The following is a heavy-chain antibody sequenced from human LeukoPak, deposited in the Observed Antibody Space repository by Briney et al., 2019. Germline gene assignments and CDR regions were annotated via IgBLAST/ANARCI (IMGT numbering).Heavy chain of an antibody. V-gene: IGHV3-33*01. D-gene: IGHD1-26*01. J-gene: IGHJ4*02. Sequence: GGSLRLSCAASGFTFSSYGMHWVRQAPGKGLEWVAVIWYDGSNKYYADSVKGRFTISRDNSKNTLYLQMNSLTGEHTAVYHCARPGASGESLFDYWGQGTLVTVSS. CDR1: GFTFSSYG. CDR3: ARPGASGESLFDY. CDR2: IWYDGSNK.